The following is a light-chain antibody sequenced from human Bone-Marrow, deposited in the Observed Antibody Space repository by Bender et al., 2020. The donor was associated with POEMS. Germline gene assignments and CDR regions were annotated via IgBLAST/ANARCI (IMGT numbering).Light chain of an antibody. V-gene: IGLV2-14*02. Sequence: QSALTQPASVSGSPGQSITISCTGTSSDVGTYNLVSWYQHHPGKAPKIIIYEGTKRPSGVSHRFLGSKSGNTASLTIPGLQADDEADYYCAAYTGTTVVFGGGTKLTVL. CDR2: EGT. CDR1: SSDVGTYNL. CDR3: AAYTGTTVV. J-gene: IGLJ2*01.